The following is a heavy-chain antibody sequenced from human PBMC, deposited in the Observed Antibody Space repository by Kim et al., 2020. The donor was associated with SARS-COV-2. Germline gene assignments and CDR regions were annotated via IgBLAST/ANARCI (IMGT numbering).Heavy chain of an antibody. CDR3: ARGGPAHEFDP. J-gene: IGHJ5*02. Sequence: DRTYGRKYQGRVSMTRDTSTTTAYMELNSLTSDDTAVYYCARGGPAHEFDPWGQGTLVTVSS. CDR2: DR. V-gene: IGHV1-2*02.